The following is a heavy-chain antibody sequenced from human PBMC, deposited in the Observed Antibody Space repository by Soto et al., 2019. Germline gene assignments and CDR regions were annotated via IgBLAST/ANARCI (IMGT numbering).Heavy chain of an antibody. V-gene: IGHV3-48*02. Sequence: GGSLRLSCAASGFTFSSYSMNWVRQAPGKGLEWVSYISSSSSTIYYADSVKGRFTISRDNAKNSLYLQMNSLRDEDTAVYYCGIGRGYVDLFFDYWGQGTLVTVSS. CDR2: ISSSSSTI. J-gene: IGHJ4*02. D-gene: IGHD5-18*01. CDR1: GFTFSSYS. CDR3: GIGRGYVDLFFDY.